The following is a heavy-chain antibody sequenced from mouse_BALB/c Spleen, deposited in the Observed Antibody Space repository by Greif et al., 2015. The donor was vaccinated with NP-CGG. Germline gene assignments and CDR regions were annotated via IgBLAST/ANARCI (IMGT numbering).Heavy chain of an antibody. CDR2: INPSTGYT. CDR3: ARDYDYWYFDV. V-gene: IGHV1-7*01. Sequence: VQLQQSGAELAKPGASVKMSCKASGYTFTSYWMHWVKQRPGQGLKWIGYINPSTGYTEYNQKFKDKATLTADKSSSTAYMQLSSLTSEDSAVYYCARDYDYWYFDVWGAGTTVTVPS. CDR1: GYTFTSYW. D-gene: IGHD2-4*01. J-gene: IGHJ1*01.